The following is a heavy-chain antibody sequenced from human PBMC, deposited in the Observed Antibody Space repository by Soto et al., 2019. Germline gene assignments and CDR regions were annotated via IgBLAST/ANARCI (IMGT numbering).Heavy chain of an antibody. V-gene: IGHV4-39*01. CDR1: GGSISSSSYH. CDR3: VPSNWFDP. CDR2: IYYSGST. J-gene: IGHJ5*02. Sequence: PSETLSLTCTVSGGSISSSSYHWCWIRHPPGKGLEWIGSIYYSGSTYYNPSLKSRVTISVDTSKNQFSLKLSSVTAADTAVYYCVPSNWFDPWGQGTLVTVSS.